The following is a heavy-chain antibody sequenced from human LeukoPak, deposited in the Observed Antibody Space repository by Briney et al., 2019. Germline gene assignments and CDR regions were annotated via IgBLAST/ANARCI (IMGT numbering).Heavy chain of an antibody. Sequence: GGSLRLSCAASGFTFDDYAMHWVRQAPGKGLEWVSLISGDGGSTYYADSVKGRFTISRDNSKNSLYLQMSSLRTEDTALYYCAKDSRRYDFWSGYYGNYYYGMDVWGQGTTVTVSS. V-gene: IGHV3-43*02. J-gene: IGHJ6*02. CDR2: ISGDGGST. D-gene: IGHD3-3*01. CDR3: AKDSRRYDFWSGYYGNYYYGMDV. CDR1: GFTFDDYA.